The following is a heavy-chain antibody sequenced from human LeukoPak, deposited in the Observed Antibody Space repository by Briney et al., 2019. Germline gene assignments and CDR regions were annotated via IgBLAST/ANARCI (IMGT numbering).Heavy chain of an antibody. D-gene: IGHD6-6*01. V-gene: IGHV3-23*01. Sequence: GSLRLSCAASGFTFRSYAMSWVRQAPGKGLEWVSAISGSGGSTYYADSVKGRFTISRDNSKNTLYLQMNSLRAEDTAVYYCAKGVSSIAARGAYYFDYWGQGTLVTVSS. CDR3: AKGVSSIAARGAYYFDY. CDR2: ISGSGGST. CDR1: GFTFRSYA. J-gene: IGHJ4*02.